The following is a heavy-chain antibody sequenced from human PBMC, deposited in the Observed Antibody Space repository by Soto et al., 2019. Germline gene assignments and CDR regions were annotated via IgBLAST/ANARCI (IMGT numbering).Heavy chain of an antibody. Sequence: QLQLQESGPGLVKPSETLSLTCTVSGGSVRSSNYYWAWIRQPPGKGLEWIGSIRYGGNTYSNPSLKSRLTISVDTSNNHISLRLSSVTAADTAIYYFATGNIDFWSGYKYFYYGMDVWGQGTTVTVSS. J-gene: IGHJ6*02. CDR1: GGSVRSSNYY. D-gene: IGHD3-3*01. V-gene: IGHV4-39*02. CDR2: IRYGGNT. CDR3: ATGNIDFWSGYKYFYYGMDV.